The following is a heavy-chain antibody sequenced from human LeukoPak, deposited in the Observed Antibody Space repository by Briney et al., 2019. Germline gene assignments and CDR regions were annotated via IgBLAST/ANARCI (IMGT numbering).Heavy chain of an antibody. J-gene: IGHJ4*02. CDR1: GFSFSSYW. CDR2: IKQDGSEK. Sequence: GGSLRLSCAASGFSFSSYWMSWVRQAPGKGLEWVANIKQDGSEKYYVDSVKGRFTISRDNAKNSLYLQMNSLRAEDTAVYYCARGKVDRGNSALDYWGQGTLVTVSS. D-gene: IGHD4-23*01. CDR3: ARGKVDRGNSALDY. V-gene: IGHV3-7*04.